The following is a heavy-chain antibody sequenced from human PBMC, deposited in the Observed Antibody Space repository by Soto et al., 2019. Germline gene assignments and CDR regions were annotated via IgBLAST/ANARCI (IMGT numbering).Heavy chain of an antibody. D-gene: IGHD2-15*01. CDR2: VYHTGST. J-gene: IGHJ4*02. V-gene: IGHV4-4*02. Sequence: QVLLQESGPGLINASGTLSLTCGVSGGSISTNNWWSWVRQTPGQGLEWIAEVYHTGSTNYNPSLKSRLTISIDKSKNQFSLRLTSVTAAASAVYYCARAKLCNTLSCPDSFDTWGQGTLVSVSS. CDR1: GGSISTNNW. CDR3: ARAKLCNTLSCPDSFDT.